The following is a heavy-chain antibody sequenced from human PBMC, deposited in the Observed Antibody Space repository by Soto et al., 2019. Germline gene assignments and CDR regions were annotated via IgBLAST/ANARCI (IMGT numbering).Heavy chain of an antibody. CDR1: GYSFTSYD. CDR3: ARGDGYIFDF. CDR2: MNPNSGNT. J-gene: IGHJ4*02. V-gene: IGHV1-8*01. D-gene: IGHD5-12*01. Sequence: ASVKVSCKASGYSFTSYDINWVRQATGQGFEWMGWMNPNSGNTGYAQKFQGRVTMTRNTSISTAYMELSSLRSDDTAVYSCARGDGYIFDFWGQGTLVTVSS.